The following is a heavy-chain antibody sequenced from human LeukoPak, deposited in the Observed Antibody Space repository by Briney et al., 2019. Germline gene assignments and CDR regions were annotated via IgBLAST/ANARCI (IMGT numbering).Heavy chain of an antibody. J-gene: IGHJ6*02. CDR2: IYYSGST. V-gene: IGHV4-59*01. D-gene: IGHD5-18*01. CDR3: ARDYRAMVTDYYYGMDV. CDR1: GGSISSYY. Sequence: PSETLSLTCTVSGGSISSYYWSWIRQPPGKGLEWIGYIYYSGSTNYNPSLKSRVTISVDTSKNQFSLKLSSVTAADTAVYYCARDYRAMVTDYYYGMDVWGQGTTVTVS.